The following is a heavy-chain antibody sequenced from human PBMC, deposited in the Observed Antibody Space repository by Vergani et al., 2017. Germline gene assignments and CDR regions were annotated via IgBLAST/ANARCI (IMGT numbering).Heavy chain of an antibody. D-gene: IGHD3-22*01. CDR1: GFTFSSYG. CDR2: IRYDGSNK. J-gene: IGHJ4*02. CDR3: AKDSVYYYGSSGSPRPRTDY. Sequence: QVQLVESGGGVVQPGGSLRLSCAASGFTFSSYGMHWVRQAPGKGLEWVAFIRYDGSNKYYADSVKGRFTISRDNSKNTLYLQMNSLRAEDTAVYYCAKDSVYYYGSSGSPRPRTDYWGQGTLVTVSS. V-gene: IGHV3-30*02.